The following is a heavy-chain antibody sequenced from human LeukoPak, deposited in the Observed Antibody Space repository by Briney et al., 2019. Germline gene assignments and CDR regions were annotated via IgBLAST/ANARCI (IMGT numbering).Heavy chain of an antibody. CDR3: ARADSGDTAMAYDY. D-gene: IGHD5-18*01. CDR1: GYTFTGYY. Sequence: ASVKVSCKASGYTFTGYYMHWVRQAPGQGLEWMGWINPNSGGTNYAQKFQGRVTMTRDMSTSTVYMELSSLRSEDTAVYYCARADSGDTAMAYDYWGQGTLVTVSS. CDR2: INPNSGGT. V-gene: IGHV1-2*02. J-gene: IGHJ4*02.